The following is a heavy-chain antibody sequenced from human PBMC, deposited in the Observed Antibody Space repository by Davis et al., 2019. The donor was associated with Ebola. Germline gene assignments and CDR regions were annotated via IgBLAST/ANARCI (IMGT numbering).Heavy chain of an antibody. V-gene: IGHV4-30-4*01. CDR1: GDSISSRRYY. J-gene: IGHJ4*02. D-gene: IGHD3-22*01. CDR2: IYYSGST. Sequence: MPSETLSLTCTVSGDSISSRRYYWSWIRQPPGKGLEWIGNIYYSGSTYYRSSLKSRVTMSINMSRSQFSLRLSSVTAADTAVYYCARLQRDYYDSGGYYLTAYFFDSWGQGTLVTVSS. CDR3: ARLQRDYYDSGGYYLTAYFFDS.